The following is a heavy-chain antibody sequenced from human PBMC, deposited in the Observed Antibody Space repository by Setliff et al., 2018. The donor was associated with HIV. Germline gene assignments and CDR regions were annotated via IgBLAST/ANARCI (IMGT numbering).Heavy chain of an antibody. Sequence: ASVKVSCKASGGTFSSYGISWLRQAPGQGLEWLGWITAYNVDAPNAQKSQGRVTMTIDIPTTTAYMEMRSLRFDDTAVYYCATARPGARFDVWGQGTLVTVSS. D-gene: IGHD6-6*01. J-gene: IGHJ4*02. V-gene: IGHV1-18*01. CDR2: ITAYNVDA. CDR3: ATARPGARFDV. CDR1: GGTFSSYG.